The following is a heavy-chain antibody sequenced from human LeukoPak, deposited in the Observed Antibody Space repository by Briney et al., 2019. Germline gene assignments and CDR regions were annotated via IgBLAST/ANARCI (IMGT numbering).Heavy chain of an antibody. CDR3: ARDRSSSWLYGMDV. CDR2: ISSGSSYI. D-gene: IGHD6-13*01. V-gene: IGHV3-21*01. CDR1: GFTFSTYS. Sequence: GGSLRLSCAASGFTFSTYSMNWVRQAPGKGLEWVSSISSGSSYIYYADSVKGRFTISRDDAKNSLYLQMNSLRAEDTAVYYCARDRSSSWLYGMDVWGQGTTVTVSS. J-gene: IGHJ6*02.